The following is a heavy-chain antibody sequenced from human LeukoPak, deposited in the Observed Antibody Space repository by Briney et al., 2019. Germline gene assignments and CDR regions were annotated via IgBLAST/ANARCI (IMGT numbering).Heavy chain of an antibody. Sequence: GGYLRLSCAASGFTFSSYAMSWVRQAPGKGLEWVSAISGSGGSTYYADSVKGRFTISRDNSKNTLYLQMNSLRAEDTAVYYCAKYGSGSYYRPYYFDYWGQGTLVTVSS. J-gene: IGHJ4*02. CDR2: ISGSGGST. CDR1: GFTFSSYA. V-gene: IGHV3-23*01. CDR3: AKYGSGSYYRPYYFDY. D-gene: IGHD3-10*01.